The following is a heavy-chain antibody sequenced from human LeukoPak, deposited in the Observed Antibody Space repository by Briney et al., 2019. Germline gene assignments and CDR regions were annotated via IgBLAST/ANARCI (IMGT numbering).Heavy chain of an antibody. Sequence: ASVKVSCKASGYNFTGYYIHWVRQAPGQGPEWMGWINPTSGVTVYAQKFQGRVTMTRDTSISTAYMELSSLKSDDTAMYYGARDRLSASDIWGQGTMVTVSS. CDR2: INPTSGVT. J-gene: IGHJ3*02. CDR3: ARDRLSASDI. CDR1: GYNFTGYY. V-gene: IGHV1-2*02.